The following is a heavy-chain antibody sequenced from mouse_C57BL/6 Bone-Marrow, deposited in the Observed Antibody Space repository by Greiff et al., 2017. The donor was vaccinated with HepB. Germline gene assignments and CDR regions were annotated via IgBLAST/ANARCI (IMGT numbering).Heavy chain of an antibody. J-gene: IGHJ2*01. CDR1: GYTFTSYW. Sequence: QVQLQQSGAELVKPGASVKLSCKASGYTFTSYWMQWVKQRPGQGLEWIGEIDPSDSYTNYNQKFKGKATLTVDTSSSTAYMQLSSLTSEDSAVYYCARGEHGSGGYWGQGTTLTVSS. CDR2: IDPSDSYT. CDR3: ARGEHGSGGY. D-gene: IGHD1-1*01. V-gene: IGHV1-50*01.